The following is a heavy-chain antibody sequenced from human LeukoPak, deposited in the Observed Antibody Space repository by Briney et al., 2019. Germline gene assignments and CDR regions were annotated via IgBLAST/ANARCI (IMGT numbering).Heavy chain of an antibody. CDR2: ISYSGTT. CDR1: GGSISSFY. J-gene: IGHJ3*02. V-gene: IGHV4-59*01. Sequence: SETLSLTCTVSGGSISSFYWSWIRQPPGKGLEYIGYISYSGTTSYNPSLKSRVTISVDTSKNQVSLKLTSVTAADTAVYYCARDKGLPQAFDIWGQGTMVTVSS. CDR3: ARDKGLPQAFDI. D-gene: IGHD5/OR15-5a*01.